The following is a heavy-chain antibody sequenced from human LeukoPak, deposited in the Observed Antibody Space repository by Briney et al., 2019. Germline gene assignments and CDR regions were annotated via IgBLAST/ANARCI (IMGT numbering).Heavy chain of an antibody. CDR2: ISSSSSYI. J-gene: IGHJ5*02. CDR1: GFTFSSYS. V-gene: IGHV3-21*01. CDR3: ARDRTFGGVIVTGWFDP. D-gene: IGHD3-16*02. Sequence: PGGSLRLSCAASGFTFSSYSMNWVRQAPGKGLEWVSSISSSSSYIYYADSVKGRFTISRDNAKNSLYLQMNSLRAEDTAVYYCARDRTFGGVIVTGWFDPWGQGTLVTVSS.